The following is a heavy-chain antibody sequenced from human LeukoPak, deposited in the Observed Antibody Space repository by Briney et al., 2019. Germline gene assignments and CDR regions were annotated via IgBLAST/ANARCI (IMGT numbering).Heavy chain of an antibody. D-gene: IGHD5-18*01. CDR3: ARQVDIAMGTSSCFDY. J-gene: IGHJ4*02. Sequence: SETLSLTCTVSGGSISSSSYYWGWIRQPPGKGLEWIGSIYYSGSTYYNPSLKSRVTISVDTSKNQFSLKLSSVTAADTAVYYCARQVDIAMGTSSCFDYWGQGTLVTVSS. CDR1: GGSISSSSYY. CDR2: IYYSGST. V-gene: IGHV4-39*01.